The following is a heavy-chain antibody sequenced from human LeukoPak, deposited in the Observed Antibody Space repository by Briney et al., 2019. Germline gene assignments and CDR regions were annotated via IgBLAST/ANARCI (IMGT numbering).Heavy chain of an antibody. CDR1: GFTFSSYA. CDR2: ISGSGGST. J-gene: IGHJ4*02. V-gene: IGHV3-23*01. Sequence: GGSLRLSCAASGFTFSSYAMSWVRQAPGKGLEGVSAISGSGGSTYYADSVKGRLTISRDNSKNTLYLQMNSLRAEDTAVYYCAKEKENFYDSSGDYWGQGTLVTVSS. D-gene: IGHD3-22*01. CDR3: AKEKENFYDSSGDY.